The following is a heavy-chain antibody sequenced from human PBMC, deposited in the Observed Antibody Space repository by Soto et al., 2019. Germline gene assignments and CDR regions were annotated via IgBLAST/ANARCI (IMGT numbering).Heavy chain of an antibody. Sequence: TMRLTCTVAEGYSIVRDYSWIWIRQPPGSCLEWIGFIYNSGSTYYNSSLKSRVTISVDRSKNQFSLQLNSVTPEDTAVYYCARGRYCSSTSCYTRYGMDVWGQGTTVTVSS. J-gene: IGHJ6*02. V-gene: IGHV4-30-2*01. D-gene: IGHD2-2*02. CDR2: IYNSGST. CDR1: EGYSIVRDYS. CDR3: ARGRYCSSTSCYTRYGMDV.